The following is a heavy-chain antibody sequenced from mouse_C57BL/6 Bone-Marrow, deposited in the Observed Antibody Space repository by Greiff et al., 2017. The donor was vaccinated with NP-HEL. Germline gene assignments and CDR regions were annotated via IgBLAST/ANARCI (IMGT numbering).Heavy chain of an antibody. CDR2: ISGGGGNT. Sequence: EVNVVESGGGLVKPGGSLKLSCAASGFTFSSYTMSWVRQTPEKRLEWVATISGGGGNTYYPDSVKGRFTISRDNAKNTLYLQMSSLGSEYTALYYCARRGSNYPFAYWGQGTLVTVSA. J-gene: IGHJ3*01. V-gene: IGHV5-9*01. CDR3: ARRGSNYPFAY. D-gene: IGHD2-5*01. CDR1: GFTFSSYT.